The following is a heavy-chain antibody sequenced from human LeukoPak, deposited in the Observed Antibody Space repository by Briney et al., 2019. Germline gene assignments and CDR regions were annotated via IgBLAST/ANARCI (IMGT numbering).Heavy chain of an antibody. D-gene: IGHD2/OR15-2a*01. CDR3: AREVLESLDS. J-gene: IGHJ5*02. Sequence: PSETLSLTCTVSGGSVSSGSYYWNWLRQPAGKGLEWTGRIYTSGSINYNPSLESRVTILVDKSKNQFSLKLSSVTAADTAVYYCAREVLESLDSWGQGTLVTVSS. CDR1: GGSVSSGSYY. CDR2: IYTSGSI. V-gene: IGHV4-61*02.